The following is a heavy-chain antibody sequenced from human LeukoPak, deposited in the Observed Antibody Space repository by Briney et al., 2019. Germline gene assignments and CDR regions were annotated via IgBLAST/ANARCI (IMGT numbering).Heavy chain of an antibody. CDR2: ISSSSSYI. J-gene: IGHJ4*02. V-gene: IGHV3-21*01. D-gene: IGHD3-22*01. CDR1: GFTFSSYS. CDR3: AKSPYHYYDSSGYYFDY. Sequence: GGSLRLSCAASGFTFSSYSMNWVRQAPGKGLEWVSSISSSSSYIYYADSVKGRFTISRDNAKNSLYLQMNSLRAEDTAVYYCAKSPYHYYDSSGYYFDYWGQGTLVTVFS.